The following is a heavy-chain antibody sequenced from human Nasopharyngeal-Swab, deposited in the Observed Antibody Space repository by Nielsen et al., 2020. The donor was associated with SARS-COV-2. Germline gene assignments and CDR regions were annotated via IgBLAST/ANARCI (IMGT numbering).Heavy chain of an antibody. V-gene: IGHV3-23*01. CDR3: PTGGSPAVLRVPPRPRNYCHY. CDR1: GFSFSNYG. D-gene: IGHD3-3*01. Sequence: GGSLRLSCAVSGFSFSNYGMTWVRQAPGKGLEWVSGISHSGGGKYYADSVKGRFTISRDNSKNTLYLQMNSLRAEDTAVYYCPTGGSPAVLRVPPRPRNYCHYWGQGTLVTVSS. CDR2: ISHSGGGK. J-gene: IGHJ4*02.